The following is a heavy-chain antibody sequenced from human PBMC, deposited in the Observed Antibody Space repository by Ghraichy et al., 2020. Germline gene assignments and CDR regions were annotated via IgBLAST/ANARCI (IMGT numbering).Heavy chain of an antibody. Sequence: SETLSLTCTVSGGSISSYYWSWIRQPPGKGLEWIGYIYYSGSTNYNPSLKSRVTISVDTSKNQFSLKLSSVTAADTAVYYCARIGWGYTGSSSVWPYYYYGMDVWGQGTTVTVSS. J-gene: IGHJ6*02. CDR2: IYYSGST. V-gene: IGHV4-59*01. D-gene: IGHD6-6*01. CDR1: GGSISSYY. CDR3: ARIGWGYTGSSSVWPYYYYGMDV.